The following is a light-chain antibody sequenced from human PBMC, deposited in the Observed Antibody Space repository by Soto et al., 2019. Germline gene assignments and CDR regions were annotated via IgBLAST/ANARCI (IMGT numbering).Light chain of an antibody. V-gene: IGKV3-20*01. CDR3: QQYGSSLLT. CDR1: QSVSNNY. J-gene: IGKJ5*01. CDR2: GAS. Sequence: EIVLTQSPGTLSLSPGERATLSCRASQSVSNNYLAWYQQKPGQALRLLIYGASSRATGIPDRFSGSGSGTDFTLTISRLEPEDFAVYYCQQYGSSLLTFGQGTRLEIK.